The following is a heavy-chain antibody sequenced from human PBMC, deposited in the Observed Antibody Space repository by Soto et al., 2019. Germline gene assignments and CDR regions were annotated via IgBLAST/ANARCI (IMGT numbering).Heavy chain of an antibody. Sequence: SETLSLTCTVSGGSVSSGSYYWSWIRQPPGKGLEWIGYIYYSGSTNYNPSLKSRVTISVDTSKNQFSLKLSSVTAADTAVYYCARGNSSGWYYDYWGQGTLVTVSS. J-gene: IGHJ4*02. CDR3: ARGNSSGWYYDY. D-gene: IGHD6-19*01. CDR1: GGSVSSGSYY. CDR2: IYYSGST. V-gene: IGHV4-61*01.